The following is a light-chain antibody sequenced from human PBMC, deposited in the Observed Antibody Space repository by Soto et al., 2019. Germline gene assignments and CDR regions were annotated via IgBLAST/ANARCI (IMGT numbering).Light chain of an antibody. CDR2: DAS. CDR3: QQYNSYWA. V-gene: IGKV1-5*01. J-gene: IGKJ1*01. Sequence: DLQMTQSPSTLSASVGDRVTITCRASQSISTWLAWYQQKSGKAPRLLIYDASTLESGVPSRFSGSGSGTEFTLTISSLQPDDFGTYFCQQYNSYWAFGQGTKVDIK. CDR1: QSISTW.